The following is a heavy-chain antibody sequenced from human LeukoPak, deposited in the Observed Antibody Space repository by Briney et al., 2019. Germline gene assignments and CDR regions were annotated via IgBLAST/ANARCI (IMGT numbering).Heavy chain of an antibody. CDR2: IYTSGST. J-gene: IGHJ3*01. V-gene: IGHV4-61*02. CDR3: ATKIGYCSTTSCPDDAFDV. CDR1: SGSISSGSYY. D-gene: IGHD2-2*01. Sequence: SQTLSLTCTVSSGSISSGSYYWTWIRQPAGKGLEWIGRIYTSGSTNYNPSLKSRVTILVDTSKNQFSLKLSSVTAADTAVYYCATKIGYCSTTSCPDDAFDVWGQGTMVTVSS.